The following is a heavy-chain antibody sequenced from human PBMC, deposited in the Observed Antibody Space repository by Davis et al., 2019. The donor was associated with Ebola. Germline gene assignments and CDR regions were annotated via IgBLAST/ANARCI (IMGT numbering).Heavy chain of an antibody. J-gene: IGHJ5*02. CDR3: ARAITMIVAESWFDP. CDR2: ISSSSSYI. V-gene: IGHV3-21*01. D-gene: IGHD3-22*01. Sequence: GGSLRLSCAASGFTFSSYSMNWVRQAPGKGLEWVSSISSSSSYIYYADSVKGRFTISRDNAKNSLYLQMNSLRAEDTAVYYCARAITMIVAESWFDPWGQGTLVTVSS. CDR1: GFTFSSYS.